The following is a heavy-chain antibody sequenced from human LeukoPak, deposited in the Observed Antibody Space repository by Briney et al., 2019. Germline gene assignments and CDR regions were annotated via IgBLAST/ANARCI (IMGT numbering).Heavy chain of an antibody. J-gene: IGHJ5*02. CDR3: ARDGEVLSSSWFWFDP. D-gene: IGHD6-13*01. Sequence: SETLSLTCTVSGYSISSGYYWVWIRQPPGKGLEWIGNIYHSGSTCYNPSLKSRVTISVDTSKNQFSLKVRSVTAADTAVYYCARDGEVLSSSWFWFDPWGQGTLVTVSS. V-gene: IGHV4-38-2*02. CDR1: GYSISSGYY. CDR2: IYHSGST.